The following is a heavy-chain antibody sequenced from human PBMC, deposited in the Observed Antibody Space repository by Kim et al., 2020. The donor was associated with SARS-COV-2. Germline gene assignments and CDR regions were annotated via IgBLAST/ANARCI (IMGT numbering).Heavy chain of an antibody. CDR1: GFTFSSYA. CDR3: ASGREWVDD. V-gene: IGHV3-30-3*01. CDR2: ISYDGSNK. J-gene: IGHJ4*02. D-gene: IGHD2-8*01. Sequence: GGSLRLSCAASGFTFSSYAMHWVRQAPGKGLEWVAVISYDGSNKYYADSVKGRFTISRDNSKNTLYLQMNSLRAEDTAVYYCASGREWVDDWGQGTLVTV.